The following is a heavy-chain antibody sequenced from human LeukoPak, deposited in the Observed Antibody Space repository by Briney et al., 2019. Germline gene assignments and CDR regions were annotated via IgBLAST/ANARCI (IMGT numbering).Heavy chain of an antibody. V-gene: IGHV4-34*01. CDR1: GWSFSGYY. D-gene: IGHD3-10*01. CDR2: INHSGST. CDR3: ARVHITMVRGVIITYYFDY. Sequence: SETLSLTCAVYGWSFSGYYWSWIRQPPGKGLEWIGEINHSGSTNYNPSLKSRVTISVDTSKNQFSLKLSSVTAADTAVYYCARVHITMVRGVIITYYFDYWGQGTLVTVSS. J-gene: IGHJ4*02.